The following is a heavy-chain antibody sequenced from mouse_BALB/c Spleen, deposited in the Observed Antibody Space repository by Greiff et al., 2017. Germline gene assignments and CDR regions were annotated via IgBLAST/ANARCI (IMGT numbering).Heavy chain of an antibody. Sequence: DVQLVESGGGLVQPGGSRKLSCAASGFTFSSFGMHWVRQAPEKGLEWVAYISSGSSTIYYADTVKGRFTISRDNPKNTLFLQMTSLRSEDTAMYYCARSAGTSFDYWGQGTTLTVSS. CDR2: ISSGSSTI. CDR3: ARSAGTSFDY. J-gene: IGHJ2*01. D-gene: IGHD4-1*01. V-gene: IGHV5-17*02. CDR1: GFTFSSFG.